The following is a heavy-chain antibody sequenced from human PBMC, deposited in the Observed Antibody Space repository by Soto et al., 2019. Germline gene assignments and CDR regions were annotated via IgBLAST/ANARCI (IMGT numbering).Heavy chain of an antibody. CDR3: VHRGRSSGFGGDNWFDP. CDR2: IYWDDST. J-gene: IGHJ5*02. D-gene: IGHD3-22*01. V-gene: IGHV2-5*02. CDR1: GFSLTTSPVA. Sequence: QITLKESGPTLVKPTQTLTLTCTFSGFSLTTSPVAVGWIRQPPGKALEWLAIIYWDDSTHYRPSLNSRLTTPKYTSKYPVVLIMTNMDPVDTATYDRVHRGRSSGFGGDNWFDPWGQGTLVTVSS.